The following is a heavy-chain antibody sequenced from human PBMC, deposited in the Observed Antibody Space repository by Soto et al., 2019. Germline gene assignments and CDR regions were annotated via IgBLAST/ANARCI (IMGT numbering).Heavy chain of an antibody. CDR2: ISYDGSNK. CDR3: AKDRGSSSWYQDGEDY. D-gene: IGHD6-13*01. V-gene: IGHV3-30*18. Sequence: PGGSLRLSCAASGFTFSSYGMHWVRQAPGKGLEWVAVISYDGSNKYYADSVKGRFTISRDNSKNTLYLQMNSLRAEDTAVYYCAKDRGSSSWYQDGEDYWGQGTLVTVSS. CDR1: GFTFSSYG. J-gene: IGHJ4*02.